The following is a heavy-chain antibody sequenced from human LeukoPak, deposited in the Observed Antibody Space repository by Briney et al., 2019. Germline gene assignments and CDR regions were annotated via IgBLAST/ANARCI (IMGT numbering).Heavy chain of an antibody. CDR3: ARGLRKGRYFDY. D-gene: IGHD3-16*01. J-gene: IGHJ4*02. CDR2: ISGSGTTM. V-gene: IGHV3-48*03. CDR1: GFTFSNYE. Sequence: PGGSLRLSCAASGFTFSNYEMNWVRQAPGKGLEWVSYISGSGTTMYYADSVRGRFTISRDNAENSLYLQTNSLRAEDTAIYYCARGLRKGRYFDYWGQGTLVTVSS.